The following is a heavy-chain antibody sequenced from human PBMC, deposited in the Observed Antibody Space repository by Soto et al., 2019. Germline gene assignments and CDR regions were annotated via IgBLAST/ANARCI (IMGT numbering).Heavy chain of an antibody. D-gene: IGHD1-7*01. CDR1: GGSFSGFR. V-gene: IGHV4-34*01. J-gene: IGHJ4*02. CDR2: IDHSGIT. Sequence: SETLSLTCAVSGGSFSGFRWSYIRQSPGKGLEWIGEIDHSGITIYNPSLESRVTISLDTSKNQFSLKVTSLTAADTAVYYCASRDPGTSVDYWGQGTLVTVSS. CDR3: ASRDPGTSVDY.